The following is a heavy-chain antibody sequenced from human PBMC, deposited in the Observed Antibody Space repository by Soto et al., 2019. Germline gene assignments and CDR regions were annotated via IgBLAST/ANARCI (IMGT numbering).Heavy chain of an antibody. CDR2: IYFTGSA. D-gene: IGHD2-2*01. Sequence: QVQLQESGPGLVKPSETLSLTCSLSGGSISNYYWTWIRQSPEKGLEFIGYIYFTGSANYNPSLKSRVTISVDTSKNQFSLKMTSVTAADTAVYFCARGNVEYDLPLYYFDFWGQGALVTVSS. J-gene: IGHJ4*02. CDR1: GGSISNYY. V-gene: IGHV4-4*08. CDR3: ARGNVEYDLPLYYFDF.